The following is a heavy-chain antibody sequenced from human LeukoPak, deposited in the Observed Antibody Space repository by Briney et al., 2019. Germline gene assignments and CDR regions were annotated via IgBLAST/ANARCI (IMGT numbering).Heavy chain of an antibody. J-gene: IGHJ4*02. D-gene: IGHD2-15*01. Sequence: PSETLSLTCTVSGASISSYYWSWIRQPPGKGLEWIGYIYYSGTTNYNPSLKSRVTISVDTSKNEFSLNLSSVTAADTALYYCARKGGTFDSWGQGILVTVSS. CDR2: IYYSGTT. V-gene: IGHV4-59*08. CDR1: GASISSYY. CDR3: ARKGGTFDS.